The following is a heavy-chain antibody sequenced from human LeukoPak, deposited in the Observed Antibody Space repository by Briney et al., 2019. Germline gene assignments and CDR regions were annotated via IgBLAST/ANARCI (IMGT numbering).Heavy chain of an antibody. J-gene: IGHJ4*02. D-gene: IGHD1-26*01. CDR2: IVVGSGNT. V-gene: IGHV1-58*02. Sequence: SVKVSCKASGYTFTSYGISWVRQAPGQGLEWIGWIVVGSGNTNYAQKFQERVTITRGMSTSTAYMELSSLRSEDTAVYYCAADRFGTGALSGWGQGTLVTVSS. CDR3: AADRFGTGALSG. CDR1: GYTFTSYG.